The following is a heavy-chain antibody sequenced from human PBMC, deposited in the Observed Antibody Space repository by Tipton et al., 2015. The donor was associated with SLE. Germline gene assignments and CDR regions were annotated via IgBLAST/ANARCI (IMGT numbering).Heavy chain of an antibody. Sequence: SLRLSCAASGFTFSNYEMSWVRQAPGKGLEWISYISGSGSNIYYADSVKGRFTISRDSATNLLFLQMNSLRVEDTAVYYCARDPSRPEMRRTYDIRYYYYMDVWGKGTTVTVSS. CDR1: GFTFSNYE. CDR2: ISGSGSNI. CDR3: ARDPSRPEMRRTYDIRYYYYMDV. V-gene: IGHV3-48*03. D-gene: IGHD3-10*01. J-gene: IGHJ6*03.